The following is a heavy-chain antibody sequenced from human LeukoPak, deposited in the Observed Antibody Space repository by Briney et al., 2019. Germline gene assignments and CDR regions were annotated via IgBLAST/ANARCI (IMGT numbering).Heavy chain of an antibody. CDR3: AKSSYYYDSSGYLGY. CDR2: ISGSGGST. J-gene: IGHJ4*02. CDR1: GFTFSSYA. D-gene: IGHD3-22*01. V-gene: IGHV3-23*01. Sequence: GGFLRLSCAASGFTFSSYAMSWVRQAPGKGLEWVSAISGSGGSTYYADSVKGRFTISRDNSKNTLYLQMNSLRAEDTAVYYCAKSSYYYDSSGYLGYWGQGTLVTVSS.